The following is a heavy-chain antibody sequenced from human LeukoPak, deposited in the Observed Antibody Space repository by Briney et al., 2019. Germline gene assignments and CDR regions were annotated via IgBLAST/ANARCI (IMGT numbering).Heavy chain of an antibody. CDR3: AKKNGGGWPTIFFDY. CDR1: GFSFSINA. D-gene: IGHD6-19*01. V-gene: IGHV3-23*01. CDR2: ISGIGDTL. J-gene: IGHJ4*02. Sequence: GGSLRLSCVASGFSFSINAMIWVRQAPGKGLEWVSCISGIGDTLFYSDPVKGRFTISRDNSKNTVYLQMNSLRVEDSAVYYCAKKNGGGWPTIFFDYWGQGILVTVSS.